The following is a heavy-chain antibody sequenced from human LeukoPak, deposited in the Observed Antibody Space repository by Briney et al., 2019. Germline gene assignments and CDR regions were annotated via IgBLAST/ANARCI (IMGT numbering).Heavy chain of an antibody. CDR3: ARGNYYDSSGPDVYYYYYYMDV. D-gene: IGHD3-22*01. CDR2: IYTSGST. Sequence: SETLSLTCTVSGGSISSGSYYWSWIRQPAGKGLEWIGRIYTSGSTNYNPSLKSRVTISVDTSKNQFSLKLSSVTAADTAVYYCARGNYYDSSGPDVYYYYYYMDVWGKGTTVTVSS. V-gene: IGHV4-61*02. CDR1: GGSISSGSYY. J-gene: IGHJ6*03.